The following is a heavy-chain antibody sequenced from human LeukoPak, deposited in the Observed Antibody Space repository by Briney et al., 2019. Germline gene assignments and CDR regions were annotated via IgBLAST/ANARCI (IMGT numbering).Heavy chain of an antibody. V-gene: IGHV4-39*07. CDR2: IYYTGST. CDR3: TAEKNGSPHY. Sequence: SETLSLTCTVSRGSVSSSTYYWSWVRQPPGKGLEWIASIYYTGSTYYNPSLKSRVTISLDMSKNEFFLTMTSVTAADTAVYYCTAEKNGSPHYWGQGTQVTVSS. J-gene: IGHJ4*02. CDR1: RGSVSSSTYY. D-gene: IGHD2-8*01.